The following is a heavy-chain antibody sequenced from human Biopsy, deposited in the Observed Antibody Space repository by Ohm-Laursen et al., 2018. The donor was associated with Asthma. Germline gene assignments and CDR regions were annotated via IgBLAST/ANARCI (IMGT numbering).Heavy chain of an antibody. CDR2: VSGSGGNT. CDR1: GFTFSSYA. Sequence: GSLRLSCAAFGFTFSSYAMNWVRQAPGKGLEWVSTVSGSGGNTYYADSVKGRFTISRDNSKNTLYLQMNSLRAEDTALYYCAKGEWELLEANFDYWGQGTLVTVSS. V-gene: IGHV3-23*01. D-gene: IGHD1-26*01. J-gene: IGHJ4*02. CDR3: AKGEWELLEANFDY.